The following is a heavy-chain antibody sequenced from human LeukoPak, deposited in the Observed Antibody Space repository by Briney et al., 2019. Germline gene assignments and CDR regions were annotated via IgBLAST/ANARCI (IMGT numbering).Heavy chain of an antibody. Sequence: GESLKISCKGSGYSFASYSIGWVRQLPGKGLEWMGIIYPDGSDPRYSPSFQGQVTISADKSISTAYLQWSSLKASDTAMYYCARYEGIAAATGGFDYWGQGTLVTVSS. V-gene: IGHV5-51*01. CDR2: IYPDGSDP. CDR3: ARYEGIAAATGGFDY. J-gene: IGHJ4*02. CDR1: GYSFASYS. D-gene: IGHD6-13*01.